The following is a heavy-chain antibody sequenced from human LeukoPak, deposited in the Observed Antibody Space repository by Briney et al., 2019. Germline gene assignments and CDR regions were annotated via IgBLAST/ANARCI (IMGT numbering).Heavy chain of an antibody. J-gene: IGHJ3*02. CDR2: ISSSSSYI. CDR1: GFTFSSYS. V-gene: IGHV3-21*04. CDR3: ARYCSSTSCYGRGAFDI. D-gene: IGHD2-2*01. Sequence: GGSLRLSCAASGFTFSSYSMNWVRQAPGKGLEWVSSISSSSSYIYYADSVKGRFTISRDNSKNTLYLQMNSLRAEDTAVYYCARYCSSTSCYGRGAFDIWGQGTMVTVSS.